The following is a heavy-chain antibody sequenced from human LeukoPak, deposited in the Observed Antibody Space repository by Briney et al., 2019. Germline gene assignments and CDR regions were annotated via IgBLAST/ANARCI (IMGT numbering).Heavy chain of an antibody. CDR3: ARAEIWFGELFYYMDV. Sequence: ASVKVSCKASGYTFTGYYMHWVRQAPGQGLEWMGWINPNSGGTNYAQKFQGRVTMTRDTSISTAYMELSGLRSDDTAVYYCARAEIWFGELFYYMDVWGKGTTVTISS. CDR1: GYTFTGYY. J-gene: IGHJ6*03. CDR2: INPNSGGT. V-gene: IGHV1-2*02. D-gene: IGHD3-10*01.